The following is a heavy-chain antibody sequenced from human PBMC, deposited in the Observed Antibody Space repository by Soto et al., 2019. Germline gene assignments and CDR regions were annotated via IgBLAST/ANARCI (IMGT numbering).Heavy chain of an antibody. Sequence: SVKVSCKASGGTFSSYTISLVRQAPGQGLEWMGRIIPILGNTKYSQKFQGRVTITRDTSASTAYMELSSLRSEDTAVYYCATTPREGYCSSTSCYRWFDPWGQGTLVTVSS. CDR3: ATTPREGYCSSTSCYRWFDP. CDR1: GGTFSSYT. V-gene: IGHV1-69*02. D-gene: IGHD2-2*02. CDR2: IIPILGNT. J-gene: IGHJ5*02.